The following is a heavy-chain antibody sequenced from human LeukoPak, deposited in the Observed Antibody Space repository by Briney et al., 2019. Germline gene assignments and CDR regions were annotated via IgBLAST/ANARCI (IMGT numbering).Heavy chain of an antibody. Sequence: SETLSLTCAVYGGSFSGYYWSWIRQPPGKGLEWIGEINHSGSTNYNPSLKSRVTISVDTSKNQFSLKLSSVTAADTAVYYCARGRTKMIWSGYHNWFDPWGQGTLVTVSS. CDR2: INHSGST. J-gene: IGHJ5*02. D-gene: IGHD3-3*01. CDR3: ARGRTKMIWSGYHNWFDP. CDR1: GGSFSGYY. V-gene: IGHV4-34*01.